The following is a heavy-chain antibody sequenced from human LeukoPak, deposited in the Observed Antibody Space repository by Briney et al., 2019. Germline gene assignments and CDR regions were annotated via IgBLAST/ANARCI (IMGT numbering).Heavy chain of an antibody. CDR1: GFTFSNAW. CDR3: TTEYSGYDYFDY. Sequence: GGSLRLSCAASGFTFSNAWMSWVRQAPGKGLEWVGRIKSKTDGGTTDYAAPVKGRFTILRDDSKNTLYLQMNSLKTEDTAVYYCTTEYSGYDYFDYWGQGTLVTVSS. J-gene: IGHJ4*02. CDR2: IKSKTDGGTT. D-gene: IGHD5-12*01. V-gene: IGHV3-15*01.